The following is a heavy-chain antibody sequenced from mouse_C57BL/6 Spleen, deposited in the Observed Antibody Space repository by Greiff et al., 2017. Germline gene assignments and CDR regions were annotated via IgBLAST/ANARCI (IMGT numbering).Heavy chain of an antibody. CDR2: IYPGDGDT. Sequence: QVQLQQSGPELVKPGASVKISCTASGYAFSSSWMNWVKQRPGKGLEWIGRIYPGDGDTNYNGKFKGKATLTADKSSSTAYMQLSSLTSEDSAVYFCAREGGAMDYWGQGTSGTVSS. CDR3: AREGGAMDY. V-gene: IGHV1-82*01. J-gene: IGHJ4*01. CDR1: GYAFSSSW.